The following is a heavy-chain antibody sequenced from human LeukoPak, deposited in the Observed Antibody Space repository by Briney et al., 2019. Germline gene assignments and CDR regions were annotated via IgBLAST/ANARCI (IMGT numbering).Heavy chain of an antibody. CDR3: ARDLYYYGSSGYYYCPFDY. J-gene: IGHJ4*02. D-gene: IGHD3-22*01. CDR2: ISAYNGNT. CDR1: GYTFTSYG. Sequence: ASVKVSCKAPGYTFTSYGISWVRQAPGQGLEWMGWISAYNGNTNYAQKLQGRVTMTTDTSTSTAYMELRSLRSDDTAVYYCARDLYYYGSSGYYYCPFDYWGQGTLVTVSS. V-gene: IGHV1-18*01.